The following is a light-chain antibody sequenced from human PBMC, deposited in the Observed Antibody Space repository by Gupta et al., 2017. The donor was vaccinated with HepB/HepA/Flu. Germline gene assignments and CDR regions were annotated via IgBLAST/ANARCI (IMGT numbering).Light chain of an antibody. V-gene: IGLV2-23*02. CDR3: QSYEGGSTCSV. CDR1: SSNIGNYNL. Sequence: QSVLTQPASMSVSPGQSITISCTGTSSNIGNYNLVAWYQHHPGTAPKLIIHEVNQRPSGVPQRFSGSKSGTAASLSISRLQAEDEAAYCCQSYEGGSTCSVFGGGTRVTVL. CDR2: EVN. J-gene: IGLJ1*01.